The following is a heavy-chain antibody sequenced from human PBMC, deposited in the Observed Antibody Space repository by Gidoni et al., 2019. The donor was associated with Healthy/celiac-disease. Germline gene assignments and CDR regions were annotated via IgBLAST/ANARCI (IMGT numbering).Heavy chain of an antibody. J-gene: IGHJ5*02. CDR2: IIPIFGTA. V-gene: IGHV1-69*01. CDR3: ARDHTAMTNSFDP. D-gene: IGHD5-18*01. Sequence: QVQLVQSGAAVKKPGSSVTVSCKASGGTFSSYAISWVRQAPGQGLEWRGGIIPIFGTANYAQKFQGSVTITADESTSTAYMELSSLRSEDTAVYYCARDHTAMTNSFDPWGQGTLVTVSS. CDR1: GGTFSSYA.